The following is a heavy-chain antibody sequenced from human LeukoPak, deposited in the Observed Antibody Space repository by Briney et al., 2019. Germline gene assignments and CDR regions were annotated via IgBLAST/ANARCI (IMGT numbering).Heavy chain of an antibody. J-gene: IGHJ4*02. CDR3: AATYRRYYFDY. CDR2: ISGGGSII. D-gene: IGHD1-26*01. CDR1: GFSFSDYY. V-gene: IGHV3-11*04. Sequence: GGSLRLSCAASGFSFSDYYMSWIRQAPGKGLEWVSYISGGGSIIYYADSMKGRFTISRDNAKNSLYLQMNSLRAEDTAVYYCAATYRRYYFDYWGQGTLVTVSS.